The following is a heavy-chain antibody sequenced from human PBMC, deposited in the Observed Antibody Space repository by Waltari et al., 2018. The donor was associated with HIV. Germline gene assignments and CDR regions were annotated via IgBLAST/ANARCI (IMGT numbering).Heavy chain of an antibody. V-gene: IGHV3-53*01. J-gene: IGHJ2*01. CDR1: GFPVRSNY. CDR2: IYSGGST. D-gene: IGHD1-26*01. Sequence: EVQLVESGGGLIQPGGSLRLSCAASGFPVRSNYMSWVRQAPGKGLELVSIIYSGGSTYYADSVKGRFTISRDNSKNTLYLQMNSLRAEDTAVYYCARAGWELLHWYFDLWGRGTLVTVSS. CDR3: ARAGWELLHWYFDL.